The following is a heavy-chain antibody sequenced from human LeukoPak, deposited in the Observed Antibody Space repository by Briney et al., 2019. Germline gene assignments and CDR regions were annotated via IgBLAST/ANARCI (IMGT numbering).Heavy chain of an antibody. CDR2: TSFSGRTI. J-gene: IGHJ6*02. CDR3: ARGYCSSTSCHQPYYYYGMDV. V-gene: IGHV3-11*04. CDR1: GFIFSDYY. D-gene: IGHD2-2*01. Sequence: PGGSLKLSCAASGFIFSDYYISWFRQVPGKGLEWIAYTSFSGRTIYYVDSVKGRFTISRDNAKNSLYLQMNSLRAEDTAVYYCARGYCSSTSCHQPYYYYGMDVWGQGTTVTVSS.